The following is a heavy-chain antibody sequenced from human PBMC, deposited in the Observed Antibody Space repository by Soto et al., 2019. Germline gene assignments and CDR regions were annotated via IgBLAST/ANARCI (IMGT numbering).Heavy chain of an antibody. CDR1: DGYIGGYA. D-gene: IGHD2-21*02. J-gene: IGHJ3*02. Sequence: LSLPWTVSDGYIGGYAWSWIMKPPGKGLEWIGYIYYSGTTNYNPSLKSRVTTSVDTSKNQFSLKLSSVTAADTAVYYCASTHIVVVTDAFDIWLQRTLVTVSS. CDR2: IYYSGTT. CDR3: ASTHIVVVTDAFDI. V-gene: IGHV4-59*01.